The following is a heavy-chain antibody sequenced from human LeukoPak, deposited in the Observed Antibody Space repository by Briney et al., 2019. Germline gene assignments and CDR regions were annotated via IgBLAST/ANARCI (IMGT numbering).Heavy chain of an antibody. Sequence: SETLSLTCTVSGGSISSYYWSWIRQPPGKGLEWIGYIYYSGSTNYNPSLKSRVTISVDTSKNQFSLKLSSVTAADTVVYYCARGGSYGDYGYNWFDPWGQGTLVTVSS. V-gene: IGHV4-59*01. D-gene: IGHD4-17*01. J-gene: IGHJ5*02. CDR1: GGSISSYY. CDR2: IYYSGST. CDR3: ARGGSYGDYGYNWFDP.